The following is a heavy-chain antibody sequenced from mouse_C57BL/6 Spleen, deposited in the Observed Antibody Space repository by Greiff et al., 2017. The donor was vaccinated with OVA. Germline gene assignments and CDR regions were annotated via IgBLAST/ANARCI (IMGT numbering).Heavy chain of an antibody. CDR1: GYSITSGYY. CDR3: ARLYYSNYDWYFDV. V-gene: IGHV3-6*01. J-gene: IGHJ1*03. CDR2: ISYDGSN. D-gene: IGHD2-5*01. Sequence: EVQLQQSGPGLVKPSQSLSLTCSVTGYSITSGYYWNWIRQFPGNKLEWMGYISYDGSNNYNPSLKNRISITRDTSKNQFFLKLNSVTTEDTATYYCARLYYSNYDWYFDVWGTGTTVTVSS.